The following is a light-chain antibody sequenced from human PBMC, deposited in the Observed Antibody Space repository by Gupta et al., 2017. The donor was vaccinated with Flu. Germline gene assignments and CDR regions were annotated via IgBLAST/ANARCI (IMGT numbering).Light chain of an antibody. CDR2: DAS. V-gene: IGKV3-11*01. CDR3: QQRNNWPPIT. CDR1: QSVSSY. J-gene: IGKJ5*01. Sequence: ELVLTQSPATLSLSPGERATLSCRASQSVSSYLACYQQKPGQTPRLLIYDASNRATGIPARFSGSGSGTDFTLTINSLEPEDFAVYYCQQRNNWPPITFGQGTRLEIK.